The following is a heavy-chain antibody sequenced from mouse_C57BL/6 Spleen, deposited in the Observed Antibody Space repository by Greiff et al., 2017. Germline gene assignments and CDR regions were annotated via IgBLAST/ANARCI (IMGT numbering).Heavy chain of an antibody. CDR2: IYPGSGNT. CDR3: ARIPVIYYGSSHDAMDY. D-gene: IGHD1-1*01. V-gene: IGHV1-76*01. Sequence: QVHVKQSGAELVRPGASVKLSCKASGYTFTDYYINWVKQRPGQGLEWIARIYPGSGNTYYNEKFKGKDTLTAEKSSSTAYMQLSSLTSEDSAVYFCARIPVIYYGSSHDAMDYWGQGTSVTVSS. J-gene: IGHJ4*01. CDR1: GYTFTDYY.